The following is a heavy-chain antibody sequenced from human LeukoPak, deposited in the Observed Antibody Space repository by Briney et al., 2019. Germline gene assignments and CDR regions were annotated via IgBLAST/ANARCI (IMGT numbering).Heavy chain of an antibody. V-gene: IGHV4-39*01. CDR2: IYYSGST. D-gene: IGHD6-13*01. CDR3: ARHGYSSSWYALFDY. Sequence: PSETLSLTCTVSGGSISSSSYYWGWIRQPPGKGLEWIGSIYYSGSTYYNPSLKSRVTISVDTSKNQFSLKLSSVTAADTAVYYCARHGYSSSWYALFDYWGQGTLVTVSS. J-gene: IGHJ4*02. CDR1: GGSISSSSYY.